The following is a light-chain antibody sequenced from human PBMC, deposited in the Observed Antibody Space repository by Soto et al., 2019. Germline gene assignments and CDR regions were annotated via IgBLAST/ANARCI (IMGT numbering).Light chain of an antibody. CDR2: EVS. V-gene: IGLV2-14*01. Sequence: QSALTQPASVSGSPGQSITISCTGTSSDVGGYNSVSWYQQHPGKAPKLMIYEVSNRPSGVSNRFSGSKSGNTASLTISGLQAEDEADYYCSSYTTSSTLLYVFGPGTKVTVL. CDR3: SSYTTSSTLLYV. CDR1: SSDVGGYNS. J-gene: IGLJ1*01.